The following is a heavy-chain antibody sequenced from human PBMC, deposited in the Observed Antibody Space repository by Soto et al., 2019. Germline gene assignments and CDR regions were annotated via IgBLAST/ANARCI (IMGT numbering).Heavy chain of an antibody. D-gene: IGHD6-19*01. CDR2: IFSTGST. CDR1: GGSFSSGRYY. Sequence: SETLSVTCTVSGGSFSSGRYYWDWSRQPPGKGLEWIGGIFSTGSTYYSPSLQSRVTMSAEKSNNQCSLKLKSVTPPDPAVYYCARRNTVYRQWLAMYYFDSWGQGPLVTLSS. J-gene: IGHJ4*02. CDR3: ARRNTVYRQWLAMYYFDS. V-gene: IGHV4-39*01.